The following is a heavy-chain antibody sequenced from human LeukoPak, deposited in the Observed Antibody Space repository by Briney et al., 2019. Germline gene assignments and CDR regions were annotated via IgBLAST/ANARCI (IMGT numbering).Heavy chain of an antibody. CDR1: GFSLRTSGVG. J-gene: IGHJ4*02. V-gene: IGHV2-5*01. D-gene: IGHD1-26*01. Sequence: GPTLVKPTQPLTLTCTFSGFSLRTSGVGVGWIRQPPGKALEWLALIYWNDDKRYSPSLKSRLTITKDTSKNQVVLTITNMDPVDTATYYCAHRLREWELDSGVFDYWGQGTLVTVSS. CDR2: IYWNDDK. CDR3: AHRLREWELDSGVFDY.